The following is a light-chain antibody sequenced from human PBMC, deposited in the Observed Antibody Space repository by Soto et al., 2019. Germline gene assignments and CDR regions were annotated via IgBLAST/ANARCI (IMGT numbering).Light chain of an antibody. CDR2: DVS. V-gene: IGLV2-14*01. CDR1: SSDVGGYNY. CDR3: SSYTSSSTQ. J-gene: IGLJ2*01. Sequence: QSALTQPASVSGSPGQSITISCTGTSSDVGGYNYVSWYQQHPGKAPKLMIHDVSNRPSGVSNRFSGSKSGNTASLTISGLQAEDEADYYCSSYTSSSTQFGGGTKLTVL.